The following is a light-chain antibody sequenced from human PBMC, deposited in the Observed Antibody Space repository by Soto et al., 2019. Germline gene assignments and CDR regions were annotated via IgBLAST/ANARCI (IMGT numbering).Light chain of an antibody. CDR1: SSDVGGYNY. CDR3: SSYTSSSTLV. CDR2: DVS. J-gene: IGLJ2*01. V-gene: IGLV2-14*01. Sequence: QSALTQPASVSGSPGQSITISCTGTSSDVGGYNYVSWNQQHPGKAPKLMIYDVSSRPSGVSNLFSGSKSGNTASLTISGPQAEDEADYYCSSYTSSSTLVFGGGTKVTVL.